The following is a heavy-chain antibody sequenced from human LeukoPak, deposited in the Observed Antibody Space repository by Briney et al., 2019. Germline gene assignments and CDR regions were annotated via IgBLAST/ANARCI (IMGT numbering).Heavy chain of an antibody. V-gene: IGHV4-59*01. CDR2: IYYSGGT. CDR1: GGSISSYY. CDR3: ARGEYWFDP. Sequence: SETLSLTCAVAGGSISSYYWSWRRQPPGKGLEWMGYIYYSGGTSYNPSLQSRVTISADTSKNKSSLKLSSVTASDTAVYYCARGEYWFDPWGQGTLVTVSS. J-gene: IGHJ5*02.